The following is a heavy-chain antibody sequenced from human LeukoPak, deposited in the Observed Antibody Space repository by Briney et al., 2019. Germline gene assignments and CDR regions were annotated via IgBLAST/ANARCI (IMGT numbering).Heavy chain of an antibody. D-gene: IGHD3-22*01. CDR3: ARRKYYYDSSGYYPGLAYFDY. CDR2: IYPGDSDT. V-gene: IGHV5-51*01. Sequence: GESLKISCKGSGYSFTSYWIGWVRQMPGKGLEWMGIIYPGDSDTRYSPSFQGQVTISADKSISTAYLQWGSLKAPDTAMYYCARRKYYYDSSGYYPGLAYFDYWGQGTLVTVSS. CDR1: GYSFTSYW. J-gene: IGHJ4*02.